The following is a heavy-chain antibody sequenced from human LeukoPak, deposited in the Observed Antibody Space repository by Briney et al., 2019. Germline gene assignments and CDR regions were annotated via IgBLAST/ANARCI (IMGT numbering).Heavy chain of an antibody. D-gene: IGHD3-10*01. CDR2: ISSSGSTI. CDR1: GFTFSDYY. Sequence: GRSLRLSCAASGFTFSDYYMSWIRQAPGKGLEWVSYISSSGSTIYYADSVKGRFTISRDNDKNSLYLQMNSLRAEDTAVYYCARPRRITMVRGVRPGYMDVWGKGTTVTVSS. J-gene: IGHJ6*03. V-gene: IGHV3-11*01. CDR3: ARPRRITMVRGVRPGYMDV.